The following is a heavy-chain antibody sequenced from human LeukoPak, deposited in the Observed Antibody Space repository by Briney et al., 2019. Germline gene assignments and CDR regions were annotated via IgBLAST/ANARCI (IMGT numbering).Heavy chain of an antibody. Sequence: PSETLSLTCTVSGGSISSSSYYWGWIRQPPGKGLEWIGSIYYSGSTYYNPSLKSRVTISVDTSKNQFSLKLSSVTAADTAVYHCARVGYYYDSSGFASWFDPWGQGTLVTVSS. CDR2: IYYSGST. J-gene: IGHJ5*02. V-gene: IGHV4-39*07. CDR3: ARVGYYYDSSGFASWFDP. D-gene: IGHD3-22*01. CDR1: GGSISSSSYY.